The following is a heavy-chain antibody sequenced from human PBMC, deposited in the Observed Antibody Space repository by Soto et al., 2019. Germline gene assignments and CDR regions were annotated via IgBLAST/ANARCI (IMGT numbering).Heavy chain of an antibody. J-gene: IGHJ5*02. CDR1: GFTFSSYA. CDR2: ISGGGGST. Sequence: GGSLRLSCAASGFTFSSYAMSWVRQAPGKGLEWVSAISGGGGSTYCADSVKGRFTISRDNSKNTLYLQMSSLRAEDTAVYYCAKVMVKNWFDPWGQGTLVTVSS. CDR3: AKVMVKNWFDP. V-gene: IGHV3-23*01. D-gene: IGHD5-18*01.